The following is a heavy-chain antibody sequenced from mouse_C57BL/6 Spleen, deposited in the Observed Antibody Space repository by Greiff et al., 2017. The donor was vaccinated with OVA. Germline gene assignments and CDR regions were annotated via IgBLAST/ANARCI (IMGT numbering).Heavy chain of an antibody. Sequence: EVHLVESGPELVKPGASVKMSCKASGYTFTDYNMHWVKQSHGKSLEWIGYINPNNGGTSYNQKFKGKATLTVNKSSSTAYMELRSLTSEDSAVYYCARWNYDYAMDYWGQGTSVTVSS. CDR2: INPNNGGT. CDR3: ARWNYDYAMDY. J-gene: IGHJ4*01. V-gene: IGHV1-22*01. CDR1: GYTFTDYN. D-gene: IGHD1-1*01.